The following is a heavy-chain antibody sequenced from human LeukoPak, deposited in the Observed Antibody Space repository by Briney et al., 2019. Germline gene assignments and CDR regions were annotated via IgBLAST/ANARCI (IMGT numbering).Heavy chain of an antibody. D-gene: IGHD2-2*03. Sequence: GGSLRLSCAASGFTFSSYAMSWVRQAPGKGLEWVSAISGSGGSTYYADSVKGRFTISRDNSKNTLYLQMNSLRAEDTAVYDCAKESLDIVVGNWFEPWGQGTLVTVSS. V-gene: IGHV3-23*01. CDR3: AKESLDIVVGNWFEP. CDR1: GFTFSSYA. J-gene: IGHJ5*02. CDR2: ISGSGGST.